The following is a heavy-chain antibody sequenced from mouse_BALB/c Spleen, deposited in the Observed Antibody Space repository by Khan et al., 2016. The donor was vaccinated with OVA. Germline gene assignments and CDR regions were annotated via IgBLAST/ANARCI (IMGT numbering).Heavy chain of an antibody. CDR1: GFSLSRYN. D-gene: IGHD2-14*01. CDR3: ARAYDGSDGYYAIDY. V-gene: IGHV2-6-4*01. J-gene: IGHJ4*01. Sequence: VQLKESGPGLVAPSQSLSITCTVSGFSLSRYNIHWVRQPPGQGLEWLGMIWRGGGTAYNSTLKSRLSISKANSKSHAFLKMNSLQTDDSARYYCARAYDGSDGYYAIDYWGQGTSVTVSS. CDR2: IWRGGGT.